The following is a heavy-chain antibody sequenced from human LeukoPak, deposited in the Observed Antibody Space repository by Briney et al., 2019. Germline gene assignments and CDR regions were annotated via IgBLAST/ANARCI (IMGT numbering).Heavy chain of an antibody. CDR3: ATIEY. Sequence: APVKVSCKASGYPFTTYYIHWVRQAPGQGLEWMGIINPSGGSTNYAQKFQGRVTMTRDTSTSTLYMELSSLRPEDTALYYCATIEYWGQGTLVTVSS. CDR1: GYPFTTYY. V-gene: IGHV1-46*01. J-gene: IGHJ4*02. CDR2: INPSGGST.